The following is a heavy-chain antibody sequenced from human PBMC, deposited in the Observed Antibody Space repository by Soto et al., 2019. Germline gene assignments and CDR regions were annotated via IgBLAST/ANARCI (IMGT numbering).Heavy chain of an antibody. CDR2: IYYSGST. Sequence: KPSETLSLTCTVSGGSISSGGYYWSWIRQHPGKGLEWIGYIYYSGSTYYNPSLKSRVTISVDTSKNQFSLKLSSVTAADTAVYYCARSASVVVPAAIGPFSWDWFDPWGQGTLVTVSS. J-gene: IGHJ5*02. CDR1: GGSISSGGYY. V-gene: IGHV4-31*03. D-gene: IGHD2-2*01. CDR3: ARSASVVVPAAIGPFSWDWFDP.